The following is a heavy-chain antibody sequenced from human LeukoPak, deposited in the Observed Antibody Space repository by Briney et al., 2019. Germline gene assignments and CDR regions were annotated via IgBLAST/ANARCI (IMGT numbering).Heavy chain of an antibody. CDR1: GFTFSSYA. D-gene: IGHD3-22*01. J-gene: IGHJ4*02. CDR3: AKEMSFERSSGYPWYYFDY. V-gene: IGHV3-23*01. CDR2: ISGSGGST. Sequence: PGGSLRLSCAASGFTFSSYAMSWVRQAPGKGLEWVSAISGSGGSTYYADSVKGRFTISSDNSKNTLFLQMNNLRAEDTAVYYCAKEMSFERSSGYPWYYFDYWGQGTLVTVSS.